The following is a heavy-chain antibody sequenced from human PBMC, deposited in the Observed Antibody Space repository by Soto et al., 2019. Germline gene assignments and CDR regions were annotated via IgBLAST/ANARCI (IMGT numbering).Heavy chain of an antibody. CDR3: AKDHMVRGVISQRGDAFDV. D-gene: IGHD3-10*01. CDR2: ISGSGGRI. Sequence: EVQLLESGGGLVQPGGSLRLSCAASGFTFSSYAMSWVRQAPGKGLEWVSGISGSGGRISYADSVKGRFTISRDNSKNKLFLQMNGLRAEDTAVYYCAKDHMVRGVISQRGDAFDVWGQGTMVTVSS. V-gene: IGHV3-23*01. CDR1: GFTFSSYA. J-gene: IGHJ3*01.